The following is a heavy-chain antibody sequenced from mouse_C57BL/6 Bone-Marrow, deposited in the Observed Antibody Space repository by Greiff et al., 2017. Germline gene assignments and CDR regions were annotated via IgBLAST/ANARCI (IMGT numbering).Heavy chain of an antibody. CDR2: IYPRSGNT. Sequence: QVQLQQSGAELARPGASVKLSCKASGYTFTSYGISWVKQRTGQGLEWIGEIYPRSGNTYYNEKFKGKATLTADKSSSPAYMELRSLTSEDSAVYFCTRRGVCSHPFYWYFDVWGTGTTVTVSS. J-gene: IGHJ1*03. CDR1: GYTFTSYG. V-gene: IGHV1-81*01. CDR3: TRRGVCSHPFYWYFDV.